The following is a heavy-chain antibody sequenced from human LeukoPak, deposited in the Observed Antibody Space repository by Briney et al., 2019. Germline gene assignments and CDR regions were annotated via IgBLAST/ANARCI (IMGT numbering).Heavy chain of an antibody. D-gene: IGHD1-26*01. J-gene: IGHJ4*02. Sequence: PGGSLRLSCAASGFTFSSYGMHWFRQAPGKGLEWVAVISYDGSNKYYADSVKGRFTISRDNSKNTLYLQMNSLRAEDTAVYYCAKDVSGSYFLDCWGQGTLVTVSS. CDR1: GFTFSSYG. V-gene: IGHV3-30*18. CDR3: AKDVSGSYFLDC. CDR2: ISYDGSNK.